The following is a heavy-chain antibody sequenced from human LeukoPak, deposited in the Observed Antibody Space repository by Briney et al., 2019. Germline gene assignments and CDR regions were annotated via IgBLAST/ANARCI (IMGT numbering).Heavy chain of an antibody. V-gene: IGHV3-30*02. J-gene: IGHJ6*03. Sequence: PGGSLRLSCAASGFTFSNYWMGWVRQAPGKGLEWVAFIRYDGSNKYYADSVKGRFTISRDNSKNTLYLQMNSLRAEDTAVYYCAKDKERESDFYYYMDVWGKGTTVTVSS. CDR3: AKDKERESDFYYYMDV. CDR1: GFTFSNYW. CDR2: IRYDGSNK.